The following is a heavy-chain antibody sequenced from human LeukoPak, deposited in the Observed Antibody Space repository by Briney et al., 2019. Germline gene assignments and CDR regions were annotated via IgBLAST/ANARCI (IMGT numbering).Heavy chain of an antibody. CDR2: ISTTSSYI. V-gene: IGHV3-21*04. J-gene: IGHJ3*02. Sequence: NAGGSLRLSCAASGFTFSSYSMNWVPQAPGKGLVGVSSISTTSSYIYYAVPVRGRITNSRDNAKNKMYRQKNSLRADDTAVYYWAKGPLAFDIWGQGTMVTVSS. CDR3: AKGPLAFDI. CDR1: GFTFSSYS.